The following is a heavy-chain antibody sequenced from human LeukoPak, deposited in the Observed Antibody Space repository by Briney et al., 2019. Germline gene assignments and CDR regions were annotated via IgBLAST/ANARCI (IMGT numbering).Heavy chain of an antibody. V-gene: IGHV4-4*07. CDR3: ARWSSGDYYYVDY. J-gene: IGHJ4*01. CDR2: IYTSGST. CDR1: GGSISSYS. Sequence: SETLSLTCTVSGGSISSYSCSWIRQPAGKGLEWIGRIYTSGSTKYNPSLKSRVTMSVDTSKNQFSLKLTSVTAADTAIYYCARWSSGDYYYVDYWGQGTLVTVSS. D-gene: IGHD3-22*01.